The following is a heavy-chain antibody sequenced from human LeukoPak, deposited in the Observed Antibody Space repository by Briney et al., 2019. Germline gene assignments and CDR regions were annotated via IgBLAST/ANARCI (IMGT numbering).Heavy chain of an antibody. V-gene: IGHV3-53*01. CDR1: GLPIGDFA. D-gene: IGHD2-2*01. Sequence: GGSLRLSCVASGLPIGDFAMHWVRQAPGKGLEWVSVIYSGGSTYYADSVKGRFTIFRDNSKNTLYLQMNSLRAEDTAVYYCARDQGHCSSTSCYSVDYWGQGTLVTVSS. CDR2: IYSGGST. CDR3: ARDQGHCSSTSCYSVDY. J-gene: IGHJ4*02.